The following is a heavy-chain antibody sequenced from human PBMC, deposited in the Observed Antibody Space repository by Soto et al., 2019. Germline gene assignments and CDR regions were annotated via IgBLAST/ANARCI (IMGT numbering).Heavy chain of an antibody. CDR3: AKDRPSVPSGDYGDVSNPPELRRFYY. CDR2: ISGSGGST. Sequence: EVQLLESGGGLVQPGGSLRLSCAASGFTFSSYAMSWVRQAPGKGLEWVSAISGSGGSTYYADSVKGRFTISRDNSKNTLYLQMNSLRAEDTAVYYCAKDRPSVPSGDYGDVSNPPELRRFYYWGQGTLVTVSS. V-gene: IGHV3-23*01. CDR1: GFTFSSYA. J-gene: IGHJ4*02. D-gene: IGHD4-17*01.